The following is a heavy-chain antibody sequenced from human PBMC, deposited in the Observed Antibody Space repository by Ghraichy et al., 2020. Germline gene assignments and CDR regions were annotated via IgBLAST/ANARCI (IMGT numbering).Heavy chain of an antibody. CDR2: INHSGST. Sequence: SETLSLTCAVYGGSFSGYYWSWIRQPPGKGLEWIGEINHSGSTNYNPSLKSRVTISVDTSKNRFSLKLSSVTAADTAVYYCARARGGGWLYYYYGMDVWGQGTTVTVSS. D-gene: IGHD6-19*01. CDR3: ARARGGGWLYYYYGMDV. V-gene: IGHV4-34*01. J-gene: IGHJ6*02. CDR1: GGSFSGYY.